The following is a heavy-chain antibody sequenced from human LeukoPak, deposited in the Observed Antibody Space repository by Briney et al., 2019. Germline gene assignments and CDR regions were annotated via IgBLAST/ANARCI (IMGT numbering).Heavy chain of an antibody. CDR1: GFTFSSYA. D-gene: IGHD1-26*01. V-gene: IGHV3-23*01. CDR2: ISGSGGST. Sequence: GGSLRLSCAASGFTFSSYAMSWVRQAPGKGLEWVSAISGSGGSTYYTDSVKGRFTISRDNSKNTLYLQMNSLGAEDTAVYYCAKDSSYGGSFDYWGQGTLVTVSS. J-gene: IGHJ4*02. CDR3: AKDSSYGGSFDY.